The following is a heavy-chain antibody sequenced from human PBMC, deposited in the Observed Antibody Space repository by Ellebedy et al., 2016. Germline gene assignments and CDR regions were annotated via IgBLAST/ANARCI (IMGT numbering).Heavy chain of an antibody. CDR1: GFTFSSYA. CDR3: AKDLRSATAMVYPDY. Sequence: GESLKISXAASGFTFSSYAMHWVRQAPGKGLEWVAVISYDGSNKYYADSVKGRFTISRDNSKNTLYLQMNSLRAEDTAVYYCAKDLRSATAMVYPDYWGQGTLVTVSS. V-gene: IGHV3-30-3*01. D-gene: IGHD5-18*01. CDR2: ISYDGSNK. J-gene: IGHJ4*02.